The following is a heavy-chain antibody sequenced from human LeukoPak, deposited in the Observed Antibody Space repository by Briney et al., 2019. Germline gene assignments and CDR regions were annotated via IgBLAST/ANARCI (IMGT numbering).Heavy chain of an antibody. CDR1: GFSFSRYW. D-gene: IGHD4-23*01. Sequence: GGSLRLSCAASGFSFSRYWMTWVRRAPGKGLEWVASIKQDGGEKSYVDSVKGRFTISRDNAKNSLYLQMSSLRAEDTAVYYCARDGRTTVVTWANDYWGQGTLVTVSS. CDR3: ARDGRTTVVTWANDY. J-gene: IGHJ4*02. V-gene: IGHV3-7*01. CDR2: IKQDGGEK.